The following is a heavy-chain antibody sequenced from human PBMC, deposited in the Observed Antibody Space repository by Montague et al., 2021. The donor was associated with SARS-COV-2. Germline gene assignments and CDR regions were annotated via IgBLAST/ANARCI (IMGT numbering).Heavy chain of an antibody. D-gene: IGHD2-15*01. CDR3: ARALYCSDGSCYPNWFDP. CDR2: IYYSGST. V-gene: IGHV4-59*01. CDR1: GGSISSYY. Sequence: SETLSLTCTVSGGSISSYYWSWIRQPPGKGLEWIGYIYYSGSTNYNPSLKSRVTISVDTSKNQSSLKLSSVTAADTAVYYCARALYCSDGSCYPNWFDPWGQGTLVTVSS. J-gene: IGHJ5*02.